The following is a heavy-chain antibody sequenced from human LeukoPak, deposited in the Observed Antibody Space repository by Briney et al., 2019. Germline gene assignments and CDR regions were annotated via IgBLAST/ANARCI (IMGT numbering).Heavy chain of an antibody. Sequence: PSETLSPTCTVSGGSVSSSSYYWGWIRQPPGKGLEWIGTIYYSGSTYYNPSLKSRVTISVDTSKNQLSLKLSSVTAADTAVYYCARFTSGYYGYFDYWGQGTLVTVSS. D-gene: IGHD3-22*01. CDR1: GGSVSSSSYY. CDR2: IYYSGST. J-gene: IGHJ4*02. CDR3: ARFTSGYYGYFDY. V-gene: IGHV4-39*01.